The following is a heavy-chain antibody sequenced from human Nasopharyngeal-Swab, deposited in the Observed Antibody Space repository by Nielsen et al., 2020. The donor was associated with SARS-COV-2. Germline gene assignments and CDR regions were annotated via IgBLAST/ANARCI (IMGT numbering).Heavy chain of an antibody. CDR1: GFTFSSFG. CDR2: IAHDASNE. V-gene: IGHV3-30*03. Sequence: GGFLRLSCAASGFTFSSFGMHWVRQAPGKGLEWVAFIAHDASNEYYGDSVKGRFSISRDSSKNTLYPQMDSLRGEDTAVYYCARDAPAHYGAFYWGRGTLVTVSS. D-gene: IGHD4-17*01. J-gene: IGHJ4*02. CDR3: ARDAPAHYGAFY.